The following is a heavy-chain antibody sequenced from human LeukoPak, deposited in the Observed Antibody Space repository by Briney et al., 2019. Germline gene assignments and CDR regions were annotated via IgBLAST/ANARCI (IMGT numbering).Heavy chain of an antibody. CDR2: IYYSGST. CDR1: GGSISSYY. CDR3: ARAIADYVWGSYRYTIFDY. J-gene: IGHJ4*02. V-gene: IGHV4-59*01. D-gene: IGHD3-16*02. Sequence: SETLSLTCTVSGGSISSYYWSWIRQPPGKGLEWIGYIYYSGSTNYNPSLKSRVTISVDTSKNQCSLKLSSVTAADTAVYYCARAIADYVWGSYRYTIFDYWGQGTLVTVSS.